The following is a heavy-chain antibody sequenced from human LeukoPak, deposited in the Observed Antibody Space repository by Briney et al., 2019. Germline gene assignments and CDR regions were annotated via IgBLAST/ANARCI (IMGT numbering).Heavy chain of an antibody. CDR3: ARDTPVSAGYFDY. D-gene: IGHD2-21*02. CDR1: GFTFSSHW. CDR2: INQDGTEK. J-gene: IGHJ4*02. V-gene: IGHV3-7*01. Sequence: PGGSLRLSCVASGFTFSSHWMTWVRQAPGKGLEWVATINQDGTEKYYVDSVNGRFTISRDNAEKSLYLQMNSLRAEDTAVYYCARDTPVSAGYFDYWGRGILVTVSS.